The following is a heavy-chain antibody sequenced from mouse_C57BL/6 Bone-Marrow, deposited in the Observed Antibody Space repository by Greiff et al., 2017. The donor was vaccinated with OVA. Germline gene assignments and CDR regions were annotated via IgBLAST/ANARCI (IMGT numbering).Heavy chain of an antibody. CDR1: GFTFSSYC. Sequence: EVMLVESGGDLVKPGGSLKLSCAASGFTFSSYCMSWVRQTPDKRLEWVATISSGGSYTYYPDSVKGRFTITRDNAKNTLYLQMSSLKSEDTAMYYCAREDYWGQGTTLTVSS. CDR3: AREDY. V-gene: IGHV5-6*01. J-gene: IGHJ2*01. CDR2: ISSGGSYT.